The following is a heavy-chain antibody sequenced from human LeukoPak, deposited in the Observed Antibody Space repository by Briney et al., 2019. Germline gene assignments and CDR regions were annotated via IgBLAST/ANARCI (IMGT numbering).Heavy chain of an antibody. CDR3: ARESIAAAAPFDY. V-gene: IGHV1-2*04. J-gene: IGHJ4*02. D-gene: IGHD6-13*01. CDR1: GYTFTGYY. Sequence: ASVKVSCKASGYTFTGYYMHRVRQAPGQGLEWMGWINPNSGGTNYAQKFQGWVTMTRDTSISTAYMELSRLRSDDTAVYYCARESIAAAAPFDYWGQGTLVTVSS. CDR2: INPNSGGT.